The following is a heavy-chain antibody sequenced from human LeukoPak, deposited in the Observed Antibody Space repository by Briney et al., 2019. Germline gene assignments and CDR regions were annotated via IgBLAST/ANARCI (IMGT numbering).Heavy chain of an antibody. V-gene: IGHV1-18*01. D-gene: IGHD4-17*01. CDR1: GYSFTTCG. CDR3: ARSYFGDLNYFDP. J-gene: IGHJ5*02. CDR2: ISPYNGST. Sequence: ASVKVSCKASGYSFTTCGVNWVRQAPGQGLEWMGWISPYNGSTNYAQKVQGRVTMTADTSTSTVYMELRSLRSDDTAVYYCARSYFGDLNYFDPWGQGTLVTVSS.